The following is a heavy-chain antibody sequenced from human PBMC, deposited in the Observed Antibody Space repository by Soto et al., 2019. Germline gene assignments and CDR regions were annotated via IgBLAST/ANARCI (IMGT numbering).Heavy chain of an antibody. Sequence: QVQLVQSGAEVKKPGASVKVSCKASGYTFTSYAMHWVRQAPGERLEWTGWVNAGNGNTKYSQKFQGRVTITRDTSASTAYMELSSLRSEDTAVYYCARDLGGWPDYWGQGTLVTVSS. CDR1: GYTFTSYA. V-gene: IGHV1-3*01. CDR2: VNAGNGNT. J-gene: IGHJ4*02. D-gene: IGHD2-15*01. CDR3: ARDLGGWPDY.